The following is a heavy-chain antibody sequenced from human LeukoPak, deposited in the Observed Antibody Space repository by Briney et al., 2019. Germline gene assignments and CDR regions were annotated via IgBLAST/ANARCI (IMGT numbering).Heavy chain of an antibody. CDR1: GLTLSNAW. CDR3: TTLRQI. V-gene: IGHV3-15*01. Sequence: GSLRLSCAASGLTLSNAWMSWVRQAPGKGLEWVARIKSETDGGTTDYTAPVKGGFTISRDDSKNMLYLQMNSLETEDTAVYFCTTLRQIWGQGTLVTVSS. J-gene: IGHJ4*02. CDR2: IKSETDGGTT.